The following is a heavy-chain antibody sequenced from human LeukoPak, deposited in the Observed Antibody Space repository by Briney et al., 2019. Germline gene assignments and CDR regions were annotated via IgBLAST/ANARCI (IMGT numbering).Heavy chain of an antibody. V-gene: IGHV1-8*01. CDR3: ARGPSLELLPPYYMDV. D-gene: IGHD3-10*01. CDR1: GYTFTSYD. J-gene: IGHJ6*03. Sequence: ASVKVSCKASGYTFTSYDINWVRQATGQGLEWMGWMNPNSGNTGYAQKFQGRVTMTRNTSISTAYMELSSLRSEDTAVYYCARGPSLELLPPYYMDVWGKGTTVTVSS. CDR2: MNPNSGNT.